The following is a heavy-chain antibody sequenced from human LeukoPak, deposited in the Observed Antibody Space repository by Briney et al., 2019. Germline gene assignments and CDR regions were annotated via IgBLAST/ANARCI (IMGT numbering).Heavy chain of an antibody. CDR2: IYPGDSDT. CDR3: ARQSSSWWENYFDY. Sequence: GESLKISCKGSGYSFTSYWIGWVRQMPGKGPEWMGTIYPGDSDTRYSPSFQGQVTISADKSISTAYLQWSSLKASDTAMYYCARQSSSWWENYFDYWGQGTLVTVSS. D-gene: IGHD6-13*01. CDR1: GYSFTSYW. J-gene: IGHJ4*02. V-gene: IGHV5-51*01.